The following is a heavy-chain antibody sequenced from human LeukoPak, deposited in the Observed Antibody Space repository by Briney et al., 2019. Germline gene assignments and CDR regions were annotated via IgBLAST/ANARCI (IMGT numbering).Heavy chain of an antibody. V-gene: IGHV3-23*01. CDR2: ISGSGGST. Sequence: GGSLRLSCAASGFTFSSYAMSWVRQAPGKGLEWVSAISGSGGSTYYADSVKGRFTISRDNSKNTLYLQMNSLRAEDTAVYCCAKDTSGWYSGYFDYWGQGTLVTVSS. D-gene: IGHD6-19*01. CDR3: AKDTSGWYSGYFDY. CDR1: GFTFSSYA. J-gene: IGHJ4*02.